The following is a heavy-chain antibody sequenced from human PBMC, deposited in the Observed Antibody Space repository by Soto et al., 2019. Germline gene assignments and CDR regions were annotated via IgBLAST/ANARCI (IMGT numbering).Heavy chain of an antibody. D-gene: IGHD5-12*01. CDR2: IYPGDSDT. CDR3: ARLSRYASDYYYGIDV. V-gene: IGHV5-51*01. J-gene: IGHJ6*02. Sequence: XGSLNVFFPGLGCHFSENVIGWVLHVPGKGLEWMGIIYPGDSDTRYTPSFQGQVTISAAKSINTAYLKFTGPKASDTATYYRARLSRYASDYYYGIDVWGQRTQVTVSS. CDR1: GCHFSENV.